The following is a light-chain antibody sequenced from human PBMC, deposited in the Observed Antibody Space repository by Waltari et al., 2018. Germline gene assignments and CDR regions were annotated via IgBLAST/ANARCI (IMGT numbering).Light chain of an antibody. CDR3: QSFDSSLDGYV. V-gene: IGLV1-40*01. CDR1: SSNIGSYSH. CDR2: ANN. Sequence: QSVLTQPPSVSGAPGQRVTISCTGHSSNIGSYSHVNWYQHLPGTAPKVLIYANNNRPSGVPDRFSGSKSGASASLAITGLQAEDEADYYCQSFDSSLDGYVFGTGTKVTVL. J-gene: IGLJ1*01.